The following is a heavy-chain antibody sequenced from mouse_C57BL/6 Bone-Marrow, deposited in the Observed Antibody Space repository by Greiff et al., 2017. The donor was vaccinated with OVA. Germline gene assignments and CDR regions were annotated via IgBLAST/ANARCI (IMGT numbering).Heavy chain of an antibody. D-gene: IGHD2-3*01. Sequence: VQLQQPGTELVKPGASVKLSCKASGYTFTSYWMHWVKQRPGQGLEWIGNINPSNGGTNYNEKFKSKATLTVDKSSSTAYMQLSSLTSEDSAVYYCARLGVGYWAWFADWGQGTLVTVSA. J-gene: IGHJ3*01. CDR3: ARLGVGYWAWFAD. V-gene: IGHV1-53*01. CDR2: INPSNGGT. CDR1: GYTFTSYW.